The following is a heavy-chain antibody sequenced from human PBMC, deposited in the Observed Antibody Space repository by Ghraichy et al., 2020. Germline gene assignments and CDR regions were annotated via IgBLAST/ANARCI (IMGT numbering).Heavy chain of an antibody. J-gene: IGHJ5*02. CDR3: ARDNGFGELLSRQTKFDP. D-gene: IGHD3-10*01. CDR1: GGSFSGYY. Sequence: SETLSLTCAVYGGSFSGYYWSWIRQPPGKGLEWIGEINHSGSTNYNPSLKSRVTISVDTSKNQFSLKLSSVTAADTAVYYCARDNGFGELLSRQTKFDPWGQGTLVTVSS. CDR2: INHSGST. V-gene: IGHV4-34*01.